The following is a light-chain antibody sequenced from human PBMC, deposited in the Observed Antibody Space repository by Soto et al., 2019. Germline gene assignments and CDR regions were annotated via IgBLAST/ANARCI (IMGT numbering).Light chain of an antibody. CDR1: SSDVGGYDY. CDR3: FSFTTNSSHV. Sequence: QSVLTQPASGSGSPGQSITISCTGTSSDVGGYDYVSWFQQHPGKAPKLMISEVNNRPSGVSNRFSGSKSGNTAYLTISGLQVEDEAEYFYFSFTTNSSHVFATGTK. V-gene: IGLV2-14*01. CDR2: EVN. J-gene: IGLJ1*01.